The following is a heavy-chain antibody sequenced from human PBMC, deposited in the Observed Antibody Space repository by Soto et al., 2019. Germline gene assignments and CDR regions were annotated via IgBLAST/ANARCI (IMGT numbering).Heavy chain of an antibody. V-gene: IGHV4-31*03. CDR2: IYNSGST. D-gene: IGHD1-7*01. Sequence: TLSLTCIVSGGSINSDGYYWSWIRQLPGEGLEWIGYIYNSGSTSYNPSLRSRVTISLDTSKNQFSLKLTSVTAADTAVYYCARDAIWNYSAFDIWGRGTLVTVSS. J-gene: IGHJ3*02. CDR1: GGSINSDGYY. CDR3: ARDAIWNYSAFDI.